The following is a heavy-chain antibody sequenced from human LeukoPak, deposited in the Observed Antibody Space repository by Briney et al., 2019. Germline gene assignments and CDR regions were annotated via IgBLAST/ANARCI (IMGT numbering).Heavy chain of an antibody. CDR3: ARASYSSSLL. J-gene: IGHJ4*02. D-gene: IGHD6-6*01. CDR1: IDSMFGYF. Sequence: SETLSLTCTVSIDSMFGYFWSWIRQPPGKGLEWIGSIYYSGSTYYNPSLKSRVTISVDTSKNQFSLKLSSVTAADTAVYYCARASYSSSLLWGQGTLVTVSS. CDR2: IYYSGST. V-gene: IGHV4-39*07.